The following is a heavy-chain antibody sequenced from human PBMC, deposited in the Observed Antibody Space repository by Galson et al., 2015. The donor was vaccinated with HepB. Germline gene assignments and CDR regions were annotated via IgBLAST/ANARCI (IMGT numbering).Heavy chain of an antibody. CDR1: GFTFSSYA. CDR3: VKDIDSSGWFYYYGMDV. CDR2: ISNNGGST. V-gene: IGHV3-64D*06. J-gene: IGHJ6*02. Sequence: SLRLSCAASGFTFSSYAMHWVRQAPGKGLEYVSAISNNGGSTYYADSVKGRFTISRDNSKNTLYLQMSSLRAEDTAVYYCVKDIDSSGWFYYYGMDVWGQGTTVTVSS. D-gene: IGHD6-19*01.